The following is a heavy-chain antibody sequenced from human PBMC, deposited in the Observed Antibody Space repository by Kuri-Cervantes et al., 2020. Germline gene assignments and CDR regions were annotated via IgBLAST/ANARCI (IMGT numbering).Heavy chain of an antibody. J-gene: IGHJ4*02. V-gene: IGHV3-30*04. CDR2: LSYDGSNK. CDR3: GRGFRSGRGAFDY. Sequence: AESLSLSCAASGFTFSSYGMDWVRQATGKGMEWVAVLSYDGSNKYYSDSVKGRFTIPRDDSKNTLYLQMNSLRDEETAVFYCGRGFRSGRGAFDYWGQGTLVTVSS. CDR1: GFTFSSYG. D-gene: IGHD3-3*01.